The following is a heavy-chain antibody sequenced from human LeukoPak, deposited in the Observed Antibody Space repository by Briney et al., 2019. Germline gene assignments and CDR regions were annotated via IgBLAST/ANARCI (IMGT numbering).Heavy chain of an antibody. V-gene: IGHV3-30*04. Sequence: GGSLRLSCAASGFTFSDYEMDWVRQAPGKGLEWVAVISYDGSNKYYADSVKGRFTISRDNSKNTLYLQMNSLRAEDTAVYYCARDCVGYSYGLCFDYWGQGTLVTVSS. J-gene: IGHJ4*02. D-gene: IGHD5-18*01. CDR1: GFTFSDYE. CDR2: ISYDGSNK. CDR3: ARDCVGYSYGLCFDY.